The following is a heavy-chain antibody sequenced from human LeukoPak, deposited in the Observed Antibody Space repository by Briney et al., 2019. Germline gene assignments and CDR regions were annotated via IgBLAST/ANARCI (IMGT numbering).Heavy chain of an antibody. Sequence: GGSLRLSCAASGFTFSSYAMSWVRQAPGKGLEWVSAISGSGGSAYYADSVKGRFTISRDNSKNTLYLQMNSLRAEDTAVYYCAKVIPVQWELPSDHYWGQGTLVTVSS. D-gene: IGHD1-26*01. CDR2: ISGSGGSA. CDR3: AKVIPVQWELPSDHY. J-gene: IGHJ4*02. V-gene: IGHV3-23*01. CDR1: GFTFSSYA.